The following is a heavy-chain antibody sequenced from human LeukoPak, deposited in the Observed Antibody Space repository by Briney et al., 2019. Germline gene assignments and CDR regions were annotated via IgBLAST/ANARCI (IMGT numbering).Heavy chain of an antibody. J-gene: IGHJ6*03. CDR3: ARQESYDILTNYYYMDV. Sequence: NPAETLSLTCSVSGGSISSSRYYGGRVPQPPGGGLEWIVSSCYSGRTYDNPALKRQITISVHTHKNPFSLKVRSVTAADTAVYYCARQESYDILTNYYYMDVWGKGTTVTVS. D-gene: IGHD3-9*01. CDR1: GGSISSSRYY. V-gene: IGHV4-39*01. CDR2: SCYSGRT.